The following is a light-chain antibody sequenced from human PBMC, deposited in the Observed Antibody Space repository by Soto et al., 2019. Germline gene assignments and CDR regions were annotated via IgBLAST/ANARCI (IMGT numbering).Light chain of an antibody. J-gene: IGLJ1*01. CDR2: EVS. CDR1: SSDVGGYIY. V-gene: IGLV2-14*01. CDR3: SSYSRSSFYV. Sequence: QSALTQPASVSGSPGQSITISCTGTSSDVGGYIYVSWYQQHPGKAPKLMIYEVSNRPSGVSNRFSGSKSGNTASLTISGLPAEDEADYYCSSYSRSSFYVFGTGTKVTVL.